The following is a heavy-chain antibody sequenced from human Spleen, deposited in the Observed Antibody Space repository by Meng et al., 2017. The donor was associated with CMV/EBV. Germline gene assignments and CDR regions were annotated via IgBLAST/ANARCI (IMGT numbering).Heavy chain of an antibody. V-gene: IGHV3-53*01. CDR1: GFTFTNYA. CDR2: IYGDGRT. CDR3: ASGPFKN. Sequence: GESLKISCAASGFTFTNYAMSWVRQAPGQGLEWVSGIYGDGRTYYADFVKGRFTISRDDSKNTVFLQMDSLRAEDSAVYSCASGPFKNWGQGTLVTVSS. J-gene: IGHJ4*02.